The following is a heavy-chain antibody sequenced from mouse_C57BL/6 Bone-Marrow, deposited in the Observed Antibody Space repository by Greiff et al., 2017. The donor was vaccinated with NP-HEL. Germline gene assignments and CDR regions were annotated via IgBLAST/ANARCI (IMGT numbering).Heavy chain of an antibody. CDR2: ISYDGSN. J-gene: IGHJ4*01. CDR1: GYSITSGYY. V-gene: IGHV3-6*01. CDR3: ARARWLPQYYYAMDY. Sequence: EVKLQESGPGLVKPSQSLSLTCSVTGYSITSGYYWNWIRQFPGNKLEWMGYISYDGSNNYNPSLKNRISITRDTSKNQFFLKLNSVTTEDTATYYCARARWLPQYYYAMDYWGQGTSVTVSS. D-gene: IGHD2-3*01.